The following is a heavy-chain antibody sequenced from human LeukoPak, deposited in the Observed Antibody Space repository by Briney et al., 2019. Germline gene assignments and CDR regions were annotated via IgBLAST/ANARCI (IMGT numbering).Heavy chain of an antibody. CDR3: ARVRYYYDSSGYADY. V-gene: IGHV1-2*02. Sequence: ASVKVSFKASGYTFTGYYMRWVRQAPGQGLEWMGWINPNSGGTNYAQKFQGRVTMTRDTSISTAYMELSRLRSDDTAVYYCARVRYYYDSSGYADYWGQGTLVTVSS. D-gene: IGHD3-22*01. J-gene: IGHJ4*02. CDR1: GYTFTGYY. CDR2: INPNSGGT.